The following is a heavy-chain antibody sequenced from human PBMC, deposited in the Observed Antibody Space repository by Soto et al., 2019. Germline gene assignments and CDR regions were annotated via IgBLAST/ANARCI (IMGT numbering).Heavy chain of an antibody. Sequence: QVQLQESGPGLVKPSQTLSLTCTVSGGSISSGGYYWSWIRQHPGKGLEWIGYIYYSGSTYYNPSLKSRFTISVDTSKNQFSLKLSSVTAADTAVYYCARVDISSSGRAFDIWGQGTMVTVSS. J-gene: IGHJ3*02. CDR1: GGSISSGGYY. CDR3: ARVDISSSGRAFDI. CDR2: IYYSGST. D-gene: IGHD6-6*01. V-gene: IGHV4-31*03.